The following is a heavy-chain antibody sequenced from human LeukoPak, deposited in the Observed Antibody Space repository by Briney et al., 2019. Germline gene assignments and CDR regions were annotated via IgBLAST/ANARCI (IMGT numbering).Heavy chain of an antibody. Sequence: TLSLTCTVSGGSLSSGGYCWGWTRQHPWNGLEWIGYIYYSGSPYYHPSLKSRVTISVDTSKNQFSLQLSSVTAADTAVYYCARASVVVVPAAIAPFDFWGRGTLDSVS. V-gene: IGHV4-31*03. J-gene: IGHJ4*02. D-gene: IGHD2-2*02. CDR2: IYYSGSP. CDR1: GGSLSSGGYC. CDR3: ARASVVVVPAAIAPFDF.